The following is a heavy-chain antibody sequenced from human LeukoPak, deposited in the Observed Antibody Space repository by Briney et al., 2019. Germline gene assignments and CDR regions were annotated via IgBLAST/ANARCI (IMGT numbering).Heavy chain of an antibody. Sequence: GGSLRLSCAASGFTFSNYVMSWVRQAPGKGLEWVSVIYGGGSTFHADSVQGRFAISRDNSKNMLYLHMNTLRVEDTAVYYCAREGKEPGSGYFDLWGRGTVVTVSS. J-gene: IGHJ2*01. V-gene: IGHV3-66*01. CDR3: AREGKEPGSGYFDL. CDR1: GFTFSNYV. D-gene: IGHD2-15*01. CDR2: IYGGGST.